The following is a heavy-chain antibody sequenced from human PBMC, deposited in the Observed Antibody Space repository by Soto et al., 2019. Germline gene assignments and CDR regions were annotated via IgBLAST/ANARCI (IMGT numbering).Heavy chain of an antibody. V-gene: IGHV3-30*04. Sequence: QVHLAESGGGVVQPGRSLRLSCAASGFTFSNYPMNWVRQAPGKGLEWVAVISYDGNTKHYADSVKGRCTISRDNPRNTLYLQMNSLRVEDTAVYYCAREVSLGVAAAGYSDSWGQGAQVTVSS. J-gene: IGHJ4*02. D-gene: IGHD6-25*01. CDR2: ISYDGNTK. CDR3: AREVSLGVAAAGYSDS. CDR1: GFTFSNYP.